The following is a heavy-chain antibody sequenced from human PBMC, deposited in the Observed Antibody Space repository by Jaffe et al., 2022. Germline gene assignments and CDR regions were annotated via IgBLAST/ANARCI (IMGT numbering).Heavy chain of an antibody. J-gene: IGHJ5*02. D-gene: IGHD3-10*01. CDR3: AKDLEITMVQGVIFPNWFDP. CDR2: ISYDGSNK. CDR1: GFTFSSYG. Sequence: QVQLVESGGGVVQPGRSLRLSCAASGFTFSSYGMHWVRQAPGKGLEWVAVISYDGSNKYYADSVKGRFTISRDNSKNTLYLQMNSLRAEDTAVYYCAKDLEITMVQGVIFPNWFDPWGQGTLVTVSS. V-gene: IGHV3-30*18.